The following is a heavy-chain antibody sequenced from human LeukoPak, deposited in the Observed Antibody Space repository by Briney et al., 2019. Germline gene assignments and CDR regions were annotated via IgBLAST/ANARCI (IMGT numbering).Heavy chain of an antibody. CDR1: GGSIGSTSYY. J-gene: IGHJ5*02. Sequence: TSETLSLTCSVSGGSIGSTSYYWGWIRQPPGKGLEWMGSIYYSGSTYYNPSLKGRVTISVDTSKNQFSLTLSSVTAADTAVYYCGRDVAASVDHWGQGTLVTVSS. D-gene: IGHD5-12*01. CDR3: GRDVAASVDH. V-gene: IGHV4-39*02. CDR2: IYYSGST.